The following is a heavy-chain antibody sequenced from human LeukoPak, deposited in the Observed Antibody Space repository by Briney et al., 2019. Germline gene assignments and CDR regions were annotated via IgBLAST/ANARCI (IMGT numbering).Heavy chain of an antibody. CDR2: INPNSGGT. J-gene: IGHJ5*02. CDR1: GYTFTGYY. Sequence: GASVKVSCKASGYTFTGYYMHWVRQAPGQWLEWMGWINPNSGGTNYAQKFQGWVTMTRDTSISTAYMELSRLRSDDTAVYYCARFVVVPAAIPQDNWFDPWGQGTLVTVSS. D-gene: IGHD2-2*02. CDR3: ARFVVVPAAIPQDNWFDP. V-gene: IGHV1-2*04.